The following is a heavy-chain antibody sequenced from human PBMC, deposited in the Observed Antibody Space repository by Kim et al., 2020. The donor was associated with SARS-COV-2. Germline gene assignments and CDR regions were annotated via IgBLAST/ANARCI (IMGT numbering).Heavy chain of an antibody. CDR1: GYTFTSYG. Sequence: ASVKVSCKASGYTFTSYGISWVRQAPGQGLEWMGWISAYNGNTNYAQKLQGRVTMTTDTSTSTAYMELRSLRSDDTAVYYCARDCGGDCYSGGSSGYDYWGQGTLVTVSS. D-gene: IGHD2-21*02. V-gene: IGHV1-18*01. J-gene: IGHJ4*02. CDR2: ISAYNGNT. CDR3: ARDCGGDCYSGGSSGYDY.